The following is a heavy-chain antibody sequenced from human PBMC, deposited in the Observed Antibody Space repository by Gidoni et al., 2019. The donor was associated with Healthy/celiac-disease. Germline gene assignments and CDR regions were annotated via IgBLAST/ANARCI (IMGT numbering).Heavy chain of an antibody. J-gene: IGHJ4*02. CDR3: TRVVGKQWLVPTTSTVYFDY. V-gene: IGHV3-49*05. CDR2: IRSKAYGGTT. CDR1: GFTFGDYA. Sequence: EVQLVESGGGLVKPGRSLRLSCTASGFTFGDYAMSWFRQAPGKGLEWVGFIRSKAYGGTTEYAASVKGRFTISRDDSKSIAYLQMNSLKTEDTAVYYCTRVVGKQWLVPTTSTVYFDYWGQGTLVTVSS. D-gene: IGHD6-19*01.